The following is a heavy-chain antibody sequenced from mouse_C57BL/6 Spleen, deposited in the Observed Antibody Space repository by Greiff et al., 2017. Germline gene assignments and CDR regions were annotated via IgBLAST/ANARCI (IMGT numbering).Heavy chain of an antibody. V-gene: IGHV1-54*01. Sequence: QVQLKESGAELVRPGTSVKVSCKASGYAFTNYLIEWVKQRPGQGLEWIGVINPGSGGTNYNEKFKGKATLTADKSSSTAYMQLSRLTSEDSAVYFCARDYGSPFAYWGQGTPVTVSA. J-gene: IGHJ3*01. CDR1: GYAFTNYL. CDR3: ARDYGSPFAY. D-gene: IGHD1-1*01. CDR2: INPGSGGT.